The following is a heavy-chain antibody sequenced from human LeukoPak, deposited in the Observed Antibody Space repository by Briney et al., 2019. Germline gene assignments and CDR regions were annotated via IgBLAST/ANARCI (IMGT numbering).Heavy chain of an antibody. Sequence: PSETLSLTCTVSGGSISSSSYYWGWIRQPPGKGLEWIESIYYSGSTYYNPSLKSRVTISVDTSKNQFSLKLSSVTAADTAVYYCASNGKLVPHYYYYYYMDVWGKGTTVTVS. D-gene: IGHD6-13*01. CDR1: GGSISSSSYY. V-gene: IGHV4-39*01. CDR3: ASNGKLVPHYYYYYYMDV. CDR2: IYYSGST. J-gene: IGHJ6*03.